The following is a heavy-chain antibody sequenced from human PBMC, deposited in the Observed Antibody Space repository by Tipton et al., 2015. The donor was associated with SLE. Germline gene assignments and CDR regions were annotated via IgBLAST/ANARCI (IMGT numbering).Heavy chain of an antibody. Sequence: LSLTCTVSGGSISSHYWSWIRQPPGKGLEWVSSISGDSTSRNYADSVKGRFTISRDNSKNTLYLQMNSLGAEDTAVYYCAGRGYSSSWSSFDVWGRGTLVTVTS. V-gene: IGHV3-23*01. D-gene: IGHD6-13*01. CDR1: GGSISSHY. CDR2: ISGDSTSR. CDR3: AGRGYSSSWSSFDV. J-gene: IGHJ2*01.